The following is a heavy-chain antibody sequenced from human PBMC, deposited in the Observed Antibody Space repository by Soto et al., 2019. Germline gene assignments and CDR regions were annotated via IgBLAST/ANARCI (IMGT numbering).Heavy chain of an antibody. CDR3: ASQYYDFWSGYSHLDY. J-gene: IGHJ4*02. V-gene: IGHV3-33*01. CDR1: GFTFSSYG. Sequence: GGSLRLSCAASGFTFSSYGMHWVRQAPGKGLEWVAVIWYDGSNKYYADSVKGRFTISRDNSENTLYLQMNSLRAEDTAVYYCASQYYDFWSGYSHLDYWGQGTLVTVSS. D-gene: IGHD3-3*01. CDR2: IWYDGSNK.